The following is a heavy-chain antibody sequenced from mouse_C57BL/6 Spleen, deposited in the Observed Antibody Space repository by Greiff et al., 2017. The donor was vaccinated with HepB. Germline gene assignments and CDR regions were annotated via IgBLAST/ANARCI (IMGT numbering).Heavy chain of an antibody. CDR2: FYTGSGSI. CDR3: ARHEGRLPTVVDYAMDY. CDR1: GYTFTEYT. J-gene: IGHJ4*01. V-gene: IGHV1-62-2*01. Sequence: VQLQQSGAELVKPGASVKLSCKASGYTFTEYTIHWVKQRSGQGLEWIGWFYTGSGSIKYNEKFKDKATLTADKSSSTVYMELRRLTSEDSAVYFCARHEGRLPTVVDYAMDYWGQGTSVTVSS. D-gene: IGHD1-1*01.